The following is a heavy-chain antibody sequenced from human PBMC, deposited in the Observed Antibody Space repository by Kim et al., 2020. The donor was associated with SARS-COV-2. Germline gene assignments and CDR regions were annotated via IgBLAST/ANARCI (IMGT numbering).Heavy chain of an antibody. CDR1: GFTFSSYG. CDR2: ISYDGSNK. CDR3: AKLRPSYYFDY. Sequence: GGSLRLSCAASGFTFSSYGMHWVRQAPGKGLEWVAVISYDGSNKYYADSVKGRFTISRDNSKNTLYLQMNSLRAEDTAVYYCAKLRPSYYFDYWGQGTLV. V-gene: IGHV3-30*18. D-gene: IGHD6-6*01. J-gene: IGHJ4*02.